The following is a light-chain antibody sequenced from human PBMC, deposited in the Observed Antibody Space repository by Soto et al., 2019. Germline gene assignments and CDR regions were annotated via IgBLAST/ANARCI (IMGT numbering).Light chain of an antibody. CDR1: QSVSSN. Sequence: IGMRQSPAALSVSPGERATLSFRASQSVSSNLAWYQQKPGQAPRLLIYDASNRATGIPARFSGSGSGTDFTLTISSLEPEDFAVYYCQQRSNWPPITFGQGTRLEIK. CDR2: DAS. CDR3: QQRSNWPPIT. V-gene: IGKV3-11*01. J-gene: IGKJ5*01.